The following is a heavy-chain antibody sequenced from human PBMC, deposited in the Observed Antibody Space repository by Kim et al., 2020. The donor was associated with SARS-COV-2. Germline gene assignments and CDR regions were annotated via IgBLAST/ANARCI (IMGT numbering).Heavy chain of an antibody. CDR3: TTGKH. CDR2: EGGKT. J-gene: IGHJ1*01. V-gene: IGHV3-15*06. Sequence: EGGKTKYAAPVKSRFTISREKSKNTLYLQMNSLKTEDTAVYYCTTGKHWGQGTLVTVSS.